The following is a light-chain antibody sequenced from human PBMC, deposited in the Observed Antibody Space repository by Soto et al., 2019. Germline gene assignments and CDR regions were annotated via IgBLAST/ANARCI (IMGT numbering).Light chain of an antibody. J-gene: IGLJ1*01. CDR2: DNN. Sequence: SALTQPPSVSGAPGQRVTISCTGSSFNIGAGYDVHWYQQLPGTAPKLLIYDNNNRPSGVPDRFSGSKSGTSASLAITGLQAEDEADYYCQSYDNSLSAYVFGTGTKVTVL. V-gene: IGLV1-40*01. CDR1: SFNIGAGYD. CDR3: QSYDNSLSAYV.